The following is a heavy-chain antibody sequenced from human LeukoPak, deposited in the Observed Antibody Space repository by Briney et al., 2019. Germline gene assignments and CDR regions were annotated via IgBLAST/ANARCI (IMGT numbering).Heavy chain of an antibody. Sequence: GGSLRLSCAASGFTFSSYAMHWVRQAPGKGLEWVAVISYDGSNKYYADSVKGRFTISRDNSKNTLYLQMNSLRAEDTAVYYCAITRGSSIAAAGTGGCWFDPWGQGTLVTVSS. J-gene: IGHJ5*02. V-gene: IGHV3-30-3*01. CDR1: GFTFSSYA. D-gene: IGHD6-13*01. CDR3: AITRGSSIAAAGTGGCWFDP. CDR2: ISYDGSNK.